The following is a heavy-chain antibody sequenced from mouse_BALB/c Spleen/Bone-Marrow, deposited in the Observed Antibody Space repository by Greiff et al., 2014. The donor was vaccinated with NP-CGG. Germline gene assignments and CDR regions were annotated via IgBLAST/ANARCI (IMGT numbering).Heavy chain of an antibody. CDR2: IRNKANGYTT. CDR1: GFTFTNYF. V-gene: IGHV7-3*02. CDR3: ARDYNGYFDF. Sequence: EVKLMESGGGLVQPGGSLRLSCTTSGFTFTNYFMTWVRQPPGKALEWLVFIRNKANGYTTEYNPSVKGRFTISRDNSQGIFYLQMNTLRAEDSAIYYCARDYNGYFDFWGQGTTLTVSS. D-gene: IGHD6-1*01. J-gene: IGHJ2*01.